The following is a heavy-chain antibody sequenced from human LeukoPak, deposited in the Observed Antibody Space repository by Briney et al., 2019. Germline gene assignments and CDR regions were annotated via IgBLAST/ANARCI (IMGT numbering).Heavy chain of an antibody. D-gene: IGHD3-22*01. CDR2: INTVATYI. CDR1: GFTFTSFS. CDR3: ARLRRNGDSGGFYYYYDY. J-gene: IGHJ4*02. Sequence: GGSLRLSCAASGFTFTSFSFNWVRQAPGKGLEWVSSINTVATYIYYADSVRGRFTISRDNAKNLVYLQMDSLRAEDTGVYYCARLRRNGDSGGFYYYYDYWGQGTLVTVSS. V-gene: IGHV3-21*01.